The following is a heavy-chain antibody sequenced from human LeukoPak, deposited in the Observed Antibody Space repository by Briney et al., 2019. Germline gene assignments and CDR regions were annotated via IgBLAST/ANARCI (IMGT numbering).Heavy chain of an antibody. J-gene: IGHJ6*02. CDR3: ARDSRVFHGSSWSYYGMDV. V-gene: IGHV6-1*01. CDR2: TYYRSKWYN. Sequence: SQTLSLTCATSGDSVSSNSAAWNWIRQSPSRGLEWLGRTYYRSKWYNDYAVSVKSRITINPDTSKNQFSLQLNSVTPEDTAVYYCARDSRVFHGSSWSYYGMDVWGQGTTVTVSS. CDR1: GDSVSSNSAA. D-gene: IGHD6-13*01.